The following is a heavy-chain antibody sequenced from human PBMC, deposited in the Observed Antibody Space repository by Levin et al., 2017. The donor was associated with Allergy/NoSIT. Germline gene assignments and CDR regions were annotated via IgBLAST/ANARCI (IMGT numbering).Heavy chain of an antibody. V-gene: IGHV3-21*04. J-gene: IGHJ5*02. CDR3: ARDQGLA. CDR1: GFSLSGYS. CDR2: ISGSGTYI. Sequence: GGSPRLSCVASGFSLSGYSMNWVRQAPGKGLEWVSTISGSGTYINYVDSVKGRFAISRDDGKNSVYLQMNSLRDEDTAVYYCARDQGLAWGQGVLVTVSS.